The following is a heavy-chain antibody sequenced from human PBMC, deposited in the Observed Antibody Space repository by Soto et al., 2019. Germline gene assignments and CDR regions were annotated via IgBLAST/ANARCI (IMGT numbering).Heavy chain of an antibody. Sequence: ASVKVSCKASGYTFTSYAMHWVRQAPGQRLEWMGWINAGNGNTKYSQKFQGRVTITRDTSASTAYMELGSLRSEDTAVYYCARDLGSSSWFVEGPYYYGMDVWGQGTTVTVSS. J-gene: IGHJ6*02. CDR2: INAGNGNT. CDR3: ARDLGSSSWFVEGPYYYGMDV. V-gene: IGHV1-3*01. CDR1: GYTFTSYA. D-gene: IGHD6-13*01.